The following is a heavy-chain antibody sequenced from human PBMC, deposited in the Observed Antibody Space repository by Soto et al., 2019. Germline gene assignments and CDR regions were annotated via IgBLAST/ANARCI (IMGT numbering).Heavy chain of an antibody. V-gene: IGHV3-48*02. J-gene: IGHJ4*02. Sequence: EVQLVESGGNLVQPGGSLRLSCAASGFRFSIYSMNWVRQAPGKGLEWSAYITSDTKTIKYADSVKGRFTISRDNGKNSVYLHMNSLRDEDTAEYYCARSVEGHFDYWGQGTVVTVSA. CDR1: GFRFSIYS. CDR3: ARSVEGHFDY. CDR2: ITSDTKTI. D-gene: IGHD6-19*01.